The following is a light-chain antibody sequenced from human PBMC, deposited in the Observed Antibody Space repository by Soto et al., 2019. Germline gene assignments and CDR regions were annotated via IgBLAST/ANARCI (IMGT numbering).Light chain of an antibody. CDR2: DVS. CDR1: SSDVGGYNY. V-gene: IGLV2-11*01. Sequence: QSVLTQPRSVSGSPGQSVTISCTGTSSDVGGYNYVSWYQQHPGKAPKLMLYDVSKRPSGVPDRLSGSKSGNTASLTISGPQAEDEADYYCCSYAGSSTLVFGGGTKLTVL. J-gene: IGLJ2*01. CDR3: CSYAGSSTLV.